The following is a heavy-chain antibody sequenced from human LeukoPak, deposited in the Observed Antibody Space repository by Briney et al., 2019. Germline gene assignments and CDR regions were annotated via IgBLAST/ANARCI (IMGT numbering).Heavy chain of an antibody. Sequence: GGSLRLSCAASGFTFDDYGMSWVRQAPGKGLEWVSGINWNGGSTGYADPVKGRFTISRDNAKNSLYLQMNSLRAEDTALYNCARWDDFPGGVGYFDYWGQGTLVTVSS. V-gene: IGHV3-20*01. CDR1: GFTFDDYG. CDR3: ARWDDFPGGVGYFDY. D-gene: IGHD3-3*01. CDR2: INWNGGST. J-gene: IGHJ4*02.